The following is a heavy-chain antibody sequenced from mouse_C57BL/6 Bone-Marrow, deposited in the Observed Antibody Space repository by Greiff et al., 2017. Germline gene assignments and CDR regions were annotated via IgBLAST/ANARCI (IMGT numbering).Heavy chain of an antibody. V-gene: IGHV1-61*01. Sequence: QVQLQQPGAELVRPGSSVKLSCKASGYTFTSYWMDWVKQRPGQGLEWIGNIYPSDSETHYNQKFKDKATLTVAKSSSTAYMQLSSLTSEDSAVYDCAREVVTARGYAMDYWGQGTSVTVSS. CDR3: AREVVTARGYAMDY. D-gene: IGHD2-2*01. CDR2: IYPSDSET. J-gene: IGHJ4*01. CDR1: GYTFTSYW.